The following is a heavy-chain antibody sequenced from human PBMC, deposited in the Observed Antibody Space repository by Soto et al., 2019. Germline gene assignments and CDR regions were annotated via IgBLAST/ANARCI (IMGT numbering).Heavy chain of an antibody. V-gene: IGHV1-2*02. CDR2: INPKTAAT. Sequence: QVQLVQSGAEVKKSGASVKVSCKASGYTFSDYFIQWLRQAPGQGLAWVAWINPKTAATNYAKKFQDRVTLTSDTSVSTAYLELTRRRPDDTAVYYCARIKWGLDYYSGMDGWGQGTAVTVSS. CDR3: ARIKWGLDYYSGMDG. D-gene: IGHD1-26*01. CDR1: GYTFSDYF. J-gene: IGHJ6*02.